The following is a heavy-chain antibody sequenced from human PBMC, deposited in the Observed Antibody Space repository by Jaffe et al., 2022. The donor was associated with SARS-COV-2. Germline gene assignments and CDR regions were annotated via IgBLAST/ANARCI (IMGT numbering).Heavy chain of an antibody. Sequence: QVQLVESGGGVVQPGRSLRLSCAASGFTFSSYAMHWVRQAPGKGLEWVAVISYDGSNKYYADSVKGRFTISRDNSKNTLYLQMNSLRAEDTAVYYCASSPIYDYVWGSYRYPNSDYWGQGTLVTVSS. CDR3: ASSPIYDYVWGSYRYPNSDY. V-gene: IGHV3-30-3*01. J-gene: IGHJ4*02. CDR1: GFTFSSYA. D-gene: IGHD3-16*02. CDR2: ISYDGSNK.